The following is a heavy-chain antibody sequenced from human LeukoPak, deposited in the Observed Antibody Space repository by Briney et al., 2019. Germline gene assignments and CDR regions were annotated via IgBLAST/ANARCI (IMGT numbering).Heavy chain of an antibody. CDR2: VYTNGGT. J-gene: IGHJ6*03. CDR3: AGGHSGSSAKILSYSYMDV. V-gene: IGHV4-4*07. CDR1: GGSINSDF. Sequence: SETLSLTCVVSGGSINSDFWSWIRQPAGKGLEWIGRVYTNGGTNYNPSLKSRVTISIDTAKNQFSLRVRAVTAADTAIYYCAGGHSGSSAKILSYSYMDVWGKGTTVTVSS. D-gene: IGHD1-26*01.